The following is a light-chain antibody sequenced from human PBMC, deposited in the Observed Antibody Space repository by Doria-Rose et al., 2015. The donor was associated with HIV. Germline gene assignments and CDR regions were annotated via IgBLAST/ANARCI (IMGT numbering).Light chain of an antibody. CDR3: AAWDDSLRGWV. CDR1: SSNIGSNY. CDR2: RNN. V-gene: IGLV1-47*01. Sequence: QPVLTQPPSASGTPGQRVTISCSGNSSNIGSNYVFWYQQLPGTPPKLLIYRNNQRPSGVPDRFPGSKSGTSASLAISGLRSEDEADYYCAAWDDSLRGWVFGGGTKLPVL. J-gene: IGLJ3*02.